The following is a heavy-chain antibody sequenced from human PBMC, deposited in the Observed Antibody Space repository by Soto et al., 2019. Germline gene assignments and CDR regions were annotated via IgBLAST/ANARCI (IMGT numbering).Heavy chain of an antibody. CDR1: GGSTSSDNY. V-gene: IGHV4-30-4*01. D-gene: IGHD3-16*01. CDR2: IYYSGNT. J-gene: IGHJ4*02. CDR3: AREGGESSDGLYYFDS. Sequence: SETLSLTCTVSGGSTSSDNYWSWIRQPPGKGLEWIGHIYYSGNTDYNPSLKSRLAISIDTSKNQFSLKLSSVTAADTAVYFCAREGGESSDGLYYFDSWGQGPLVTVSS.